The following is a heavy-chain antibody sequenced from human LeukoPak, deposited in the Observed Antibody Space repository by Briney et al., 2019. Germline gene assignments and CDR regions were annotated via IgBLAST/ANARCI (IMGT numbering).Heavy chain of an antibody. Sequence: PSETLSLTCTVSGGSISSSSYYWDWIRQPPGRGLEWIGSISYSGDTNYNPSLKSRVTISVDTSKNQFSLKLSSVTAADTAVYYCARPLWFGPGAFDIWGQGTMVTVSS. J-gene: IGHJ3*02. CDR1: GGSISSSSYY. D-gene: IGHD3-10*01. CDR3: ARPLWFGPGAFDI. CDR2: ISYSGDT. V-gene: IGHV4-39*07.